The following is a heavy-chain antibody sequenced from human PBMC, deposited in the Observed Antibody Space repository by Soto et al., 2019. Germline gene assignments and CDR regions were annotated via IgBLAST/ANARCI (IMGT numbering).Heavy chain of an antibody. D-gene: IGHD3-3*01. Sequence: ASVKVSCKASGYTFTSYGISWVRQAPRQGLEWMGWISAYNGNTNYAQKLQGRVTMTTDTSTGTAYMELRSLRSDDTAVYYCARDGYYDFWSGYYGWFDPWGQGTLVTVSS. CDR3: ARDGYYDFWSGYYGWFDP. V-gene: IGHV1-18*01. J-gene: IGHJ5*02. CDR2: ISAYNGNT. CDR1: GYTFTSYG.